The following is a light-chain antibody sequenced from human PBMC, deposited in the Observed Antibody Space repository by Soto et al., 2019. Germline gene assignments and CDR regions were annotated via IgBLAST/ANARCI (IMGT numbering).Light chain of an antibody. CDR1: QSVSTN. J-gene: IGKJ2*01. V-gene: IGKV3-15*01. CDR2: RAS. CDR3: QQYNKWPPTFT. Sequence: EIVMTQSPATLSVSPGERATLSCRASQSVSTNLAWYQQKPGQAPRLLIYRASARATGIPARFSGSGSGTEFTLAISSLQSEDFAVYYCQQYNKWPPTFTFGQGTKLEIK.